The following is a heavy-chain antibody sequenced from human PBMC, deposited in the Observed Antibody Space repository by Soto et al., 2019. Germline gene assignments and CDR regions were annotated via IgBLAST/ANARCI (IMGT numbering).Heavy chain of an antibody. J-gene: IGHJ4*02. CDR2: VSHDGRNT. Sequence: VQLVESGGGVVQPGRSLRLSCAASGFTFSDYAMHWVRQAPGKGLEWVAVVSHDGRNTHYADSVKGRVTISRDSARNTVSLEMTSLRAEDTAVYYCAKGGRQWLVTSDFNYWGQGALVTVSS. CDR3: AKGGRQWLVTSDFNY. D-gene: IGHD6-19*01. V-gene: IGHV3-30*18. CDR1: GFTFSDYA.